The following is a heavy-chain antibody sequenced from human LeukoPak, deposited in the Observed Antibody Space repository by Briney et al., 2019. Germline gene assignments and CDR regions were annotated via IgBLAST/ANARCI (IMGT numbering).Heavy chain of an antibody. Sequence: SETLSLTCTVSGDSISGDYWSWIRQPAGKGLEWIGRVYTSGSTSFNPSLKSRVTISVDTSKNQFSLKLSSVTAADTAVYYCARAQRWLQPNYFDYWGQGTLVTVSS. CDR2: VYTSGST. CDR1: GDSISGDY. CDR3: ARAQRWLQPNYFDY. V-gene: IGHV4-4*07. J-gene: IGHJ4*02. D-gene: IGHD5-24*01.